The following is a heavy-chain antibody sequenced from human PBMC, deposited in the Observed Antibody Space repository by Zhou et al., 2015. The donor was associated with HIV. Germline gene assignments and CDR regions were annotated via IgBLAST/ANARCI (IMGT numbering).Heavy chain of an antibody. J-gene: IGHJ5*02. D-gene: IGHD2-2*01. CDR1: GVTFSNYA. V-gene: IGHV1-69*01. CDR2: IIPVFGTA. CDR3: ARRYCSSTSCSQFDP. Sequence: QVHLMQSGAEVKKPGSSVKVSCKASGVTFSNYAISWVRQAPGQGLEWMGGIIPVFGTANYAPKFQGRVTITADESTSTAYMELSSLRSEDTAVYYCARRYCSSTSCSQFDPWGQGTLVTVSS.